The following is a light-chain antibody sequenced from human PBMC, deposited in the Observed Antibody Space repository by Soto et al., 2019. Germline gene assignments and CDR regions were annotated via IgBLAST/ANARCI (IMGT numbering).Light chain of an antibody. CDR3: QQRSNWPWT. CDR1: QSVSSY. V-gene: IGKV3-11*01. J-gene: IGKJ1*01. Sequence: EIVLTQSPATLSLSPGERATLSCRASQSVSSYIAWYQQKPGQAPRLLIYDASNRATGIPVRFSGSGSGTDFTLTISSLEPEDFAVSYCQQRSNWPWTFGQGTKV. CDR2: DAS.